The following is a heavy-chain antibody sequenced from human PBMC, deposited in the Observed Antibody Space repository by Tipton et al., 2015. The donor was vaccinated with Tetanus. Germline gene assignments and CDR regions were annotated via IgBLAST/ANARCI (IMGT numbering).Heavy chain of an antibody. CDR3: ARRRSAVLSGAYHWYFDL. CDR2: VDPRDSQA. D-gene: IGHD3-3*01. V-gene: IGHV5-51*01. Sequence: QLVQSGPEVKKPGESLKISCQGSGYNFSHYSIGWVRQLPGRGLEWMGIVDPRDSQATYGPSFQGQVTISADRSINVAYLQWGSLKASDTGLYYCARRRSAVLSGAYHWYFDLWGRGTLVGVSS. J-gene: IGHJ2*01. CDR1: GYNFSHYS.